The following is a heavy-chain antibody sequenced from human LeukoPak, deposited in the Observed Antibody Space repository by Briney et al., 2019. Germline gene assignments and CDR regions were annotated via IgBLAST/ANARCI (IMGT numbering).Heavy chain of an antibody. D-gene: IGHD5-18*01. CDR1: GFSFSTYA. CDR2: ISGGGGNT. V-gene: IGHV3-23*01. CDR3: AKDLDTAMIGKIDH. J-gene: IGHJ4*02. Sequence: GGSLRLSCAASGFSFSTYAMSWVRQAPGKGLEWVSSISGGGGNTYYADSVKGRFTISRDNSRNTLYLQMNSLRAEDTAVFYCAKDLDTAMIGKIDHWGQGTRVTVSS.